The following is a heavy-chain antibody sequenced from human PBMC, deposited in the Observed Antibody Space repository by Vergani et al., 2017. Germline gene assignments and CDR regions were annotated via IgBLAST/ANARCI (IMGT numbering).Heavy chain of an antibody. CDR3: ARHRGWGLVVVAATPWYYYYGMDV. CDR1: GYIFSNFW. D-gene: IGHD2-15*01. V-gene: IGHV5-51*01. CDR2: IYPGDSDT. Sequence: VQLVQSGAEVKKPGESLKISCQAFGYIFSNFWIGWVRQMPGKGLEWMGIIYPGDSDTRYSPSFQGQVTISADKSISTAYLQWSSLKASDTAMYYCARHRGWGLVVVAATPWYYYYGMDVWGQGTTVTVSS. J-gene: IGHJ6*02.